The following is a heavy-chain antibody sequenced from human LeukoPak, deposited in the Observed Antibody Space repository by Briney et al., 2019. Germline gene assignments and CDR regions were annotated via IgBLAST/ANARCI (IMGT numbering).Heavy chain of an antibody. CDR1: GYTFTSYG. D-gene: IGHD3-22*01. Sequence: ASVKVSCKASGYTFTSYGISWVRQAPGQGLEWMGWISAYNGNTNYAQKLQGRVTMTTDTSTSTAYMELRSLRSDDTAVYYCAKDLTWDSSGYYPGGFDYWGQGTLVTVSS. J-gene: IGHJ4*02. CDR3: AKDLTWDSSGYYPGGFDY. CDR2: ISAYNGNT. V-gene: IGHV1-18*01.